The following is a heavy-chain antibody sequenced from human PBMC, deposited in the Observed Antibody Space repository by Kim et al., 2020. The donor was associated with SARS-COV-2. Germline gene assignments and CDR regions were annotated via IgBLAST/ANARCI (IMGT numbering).Heavy chain of an antibody. CDR1: GFTFDDYA. D-gene: IGHD2-15*01. CDR3: AKGIRALGYCSGGSCYGVGY. J-gene: IGHJ4*02. CDR2: ISGDGGST. V-gene: IGHV3-43*02. Sequence: GGSLRLSCAASGFTFDDYAMHWVRQAPGKGLEWVSLISGDGGSTYYADSVKGRFTISRDNSKNSLYLQMNSMRTEDTALYYCAKGIRALGYCSGGSCYGVGYWGQGTLVTVSS.